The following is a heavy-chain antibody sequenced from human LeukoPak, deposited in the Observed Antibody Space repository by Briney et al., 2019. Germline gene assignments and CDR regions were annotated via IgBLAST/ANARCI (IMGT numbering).Heavy chain of an antibody. Sequence: PSETLSLTCTVSGGSISSSSYFWGWIRQPPGKGLEWIGTIYYSGSTSYNPSLKSRVTISLDTSKNQFSLKLSSVTAADTAVYYCASRPRGYWDYWGQGTLVTVSS. V-gene: IGHV4-39*01. CDR3: ASRPRGYWDY. J-gene: IGHJ4*02. CDR2: IYYSGST. CDR1: GGSISSSSYF.